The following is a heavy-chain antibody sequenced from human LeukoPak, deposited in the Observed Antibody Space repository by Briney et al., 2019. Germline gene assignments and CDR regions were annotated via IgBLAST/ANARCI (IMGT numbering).Heavy chain of an antibody. CDR3: ARRSSWNAFDI. J-gene: IGHJ3*02. D-gene: IGHD6-13*01. CDR2: INGSGGST. CDR1: GFTFSSYA. Sequence: PGGSLRLSCAASGFTFSSYAMSWVRQAPGKGLEWVSDINGSGGSTYYADSVKGRFTISRDNSKNSLYLQMNSLRAEDTAVYYCARRSSWNAFDIWGQGTMVTVSS. V-gene: IGHV3-23*01.